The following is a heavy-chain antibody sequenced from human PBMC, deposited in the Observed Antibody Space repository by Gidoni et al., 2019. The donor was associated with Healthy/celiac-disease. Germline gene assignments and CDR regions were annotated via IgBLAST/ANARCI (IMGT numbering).Heavy chain of an antibody. J-gene: IGHJ6*02. V-gene: IGHV4-34*01. D-gene: IGHD3-10*02. CDR3: ARRAIMFGMDV. CDR2: INHSGST. CDR1: GGSFSGYY. Sequence: QVQLQQWGAGLLKPSETLSLTCAVYGGSFSGYYWSWIRQPPGKGLEWIGEINHSGSTNYNPSLKSRVTISVDTSKNQFSLKLSSVTAADTAVYYCARRAIMFGMDVWGQGTTVTVSS.